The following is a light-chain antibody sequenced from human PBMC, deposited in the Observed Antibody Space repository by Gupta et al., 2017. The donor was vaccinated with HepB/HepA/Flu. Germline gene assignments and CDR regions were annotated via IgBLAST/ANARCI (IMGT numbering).Light chain of an antibody. CDR1: SSDVGSYNL. J-gene: IGLJ2*01. Sequence: QSALTQPASVSGSPGQSITISCTGTSSDVGSYNLVSWYQQQPGKPPKLIIDEVSKRPSGVSNRFSGSKSGNTASLTISGLQAEDEADYYCCSYAGSSTLVFGGGTKLTVL. V-gene: IGLV2-23*02. CDR2: EVS. CDR3: CSYAGSSTLV.